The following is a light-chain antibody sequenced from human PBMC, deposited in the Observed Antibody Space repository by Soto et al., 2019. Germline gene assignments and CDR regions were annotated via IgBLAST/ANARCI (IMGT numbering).Light chain of an antibody. CDR3: CSYAGSYTVV. J-gene: IGLJ2*01. V-gene: IGLV2-11*01. CDR2: DVN. CDR1: SSDVGGYNY. Sequence: QSALTQPRSVSGSPGQSVTISCTGTSSDVGGYNYVSWYQQHPGKAPKLMIYDVNKRPSGVPDRFSGSKSGNTASLTLSGLQAEDEADYYCCSYAGSYTVVFGGGTQLTVL.